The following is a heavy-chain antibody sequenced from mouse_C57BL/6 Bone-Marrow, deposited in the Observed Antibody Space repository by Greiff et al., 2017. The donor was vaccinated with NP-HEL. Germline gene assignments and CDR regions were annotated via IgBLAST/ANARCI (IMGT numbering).Heavy chain of an antibody. Sequence: QVQLQQSGAELVKPGASVKISCKASGYAFSSYWMNWVKQRPGKGLEWIGQIYPGDGDTNYNGKFKGKATLTADKSSSTAYMQLSSLTSEDSAVYFCARGGWLLPWFAYWGQGTLVTVSA. CDR1: GYAFSSYW. D-gene: IGHD2-3*01. V-gene: IGHV1-80*01. J-gene: IGHJ3*01. CDR2: IYPGDGDT. CDR3: ARGGWLLPWFAY.